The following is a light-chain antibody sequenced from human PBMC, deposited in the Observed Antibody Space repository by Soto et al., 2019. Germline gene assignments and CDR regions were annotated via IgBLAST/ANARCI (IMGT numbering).Light chain of an antibody. CDR1: SSDVGDYEH. V-gene: IGLV2-18*01. J-gene: IGLJ3*02. CDR2: DVI. Sequence: QSALTQPPSVSGSPGQSVTISCTVTSSDVGDYEHVSWYQLAPGTAPKLLISDVINRPSGVPDRFSGSKSGNTPSLTISGRQAEDEADYYCGLFTSSATWVFGGGTKLTVL. CDR3: GLFTSSATWV.